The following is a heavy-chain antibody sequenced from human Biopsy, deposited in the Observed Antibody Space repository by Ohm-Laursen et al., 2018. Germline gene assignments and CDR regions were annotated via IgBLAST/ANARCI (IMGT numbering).Heavy chain of an antibody. D-gene: IGHD3-16*01. V-gene: IGHV3-23*01. CDR2: ITGSGGST. J-gene: IGHJ5*02. CDR3: AKGYGPDNWFDP. CDR1: GFTFSTYA. Sequence: SLILSCAASGFTFSTYAMTWVRQAPGEGLEWVSSITGSGGSTYYPDSVKGRFTISRDNSKNSLYLQMNSLRAEDTAVYYCAKGYGPDNWFDPWGQGTLVTVSS.